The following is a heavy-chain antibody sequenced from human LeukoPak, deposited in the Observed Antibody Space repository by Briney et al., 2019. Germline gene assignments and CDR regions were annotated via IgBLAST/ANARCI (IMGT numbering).Heavy chain of an antibody. CDR2: IYYSGST. CDR3: ARVNIAAAGIHFDY. J-gene: IGHJ4*02. V-gene: IGHV4-59*01. CDR1: GGSISSYY. D-gene: IGHD6-13*01. Sequence: SSETLSLTCTVSGGSISSYYWSWIRQPPGKGLEWIGYIYYSGSTNYNPSLKSRVTISVDTSKNQFSLKLSSVTAADTAVYYCARVNIAAAGIHFDYWGQGTLVTVSS.